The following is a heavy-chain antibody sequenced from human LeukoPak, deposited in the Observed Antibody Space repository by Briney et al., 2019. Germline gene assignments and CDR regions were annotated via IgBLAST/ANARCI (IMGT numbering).Heavy chain of an antibody. D-gene: IGHD3-22*01. CDR1: GFTFTTSA. V-gene: IGHV1-58*02. CDR3: AAAYRYFYDRGGYFDY. J-gene: IGHJ4*02. Sequence: SVKVSCKASGFTFTTSAMQRARQARGQRLEWIGWIVVGSGNTDYAQKFQERVTITRDMSTSTAYMELSSLRSEDTAVYYCAAAYRYFYDRGGYFDYWGQGTLVTVSS. CDR2: IVVGSGNT.